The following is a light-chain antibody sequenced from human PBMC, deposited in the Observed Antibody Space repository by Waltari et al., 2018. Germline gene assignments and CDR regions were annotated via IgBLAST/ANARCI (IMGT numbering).Light chain of an antibody. CDR1: RSNIGNNY. V-gene: IGLV1-47*01. J-gene: IGLJ3*02. CDR2: RNN. CDR3: AAWGDSLSGRV. Sequence: QSVLTQPPSASGTPGQRVTISCSGSRSNIGNNYVSWYQQLPGTAPKLLIYRNNQRPSGVPDRFSGSKSGTSASLAISGLRSEDEADYYCAAWGDSLSGRVFGGGTKVTVL.